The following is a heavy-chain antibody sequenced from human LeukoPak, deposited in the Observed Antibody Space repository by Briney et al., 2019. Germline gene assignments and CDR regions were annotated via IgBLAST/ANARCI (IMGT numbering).Heavy chain of an antibody. CDR1: GGSISSGGYY. CDR3: AREDGRIEQPAGIDY. Sequence: PSQTLSLTCTVSGGSISSGGYYWSWIRQPPGKGLEWIGYIYHSGSTYYNPSLKSRVTISVDRSKNQFSLKLSSVTAADTAVYYCAREDGRIEQPAGIDYWGQGTLVTVSS. V-gene: IGHV4-30-2*01. CDR2: IYHSGST. D-gene: IGHD4-23*01. J-gene: IGHJ4*02.